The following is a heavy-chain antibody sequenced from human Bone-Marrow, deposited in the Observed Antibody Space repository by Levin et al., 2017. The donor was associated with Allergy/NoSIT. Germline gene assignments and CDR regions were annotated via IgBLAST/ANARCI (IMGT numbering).Heavy chain of an antibody. Sequence: PGGSLRLSCAASGFTFSTYGMHWVRQAPGKGLEWVVVIWSHGNSQYYGDSVKGRFTVSRDISTNTLYLQMSRLRAEDTAVYYCARDRDTNSYYSWLDPWGQGTLVTVSS. CDR2: IWSHGNSQ. CDR3: ARDRDTNSYYSWLDP. J-gene: IGHJ5*02. D-gene: IGHD3-22*01. V-gene: IGHV3-33*01. CDR1: GFTFSTYG.